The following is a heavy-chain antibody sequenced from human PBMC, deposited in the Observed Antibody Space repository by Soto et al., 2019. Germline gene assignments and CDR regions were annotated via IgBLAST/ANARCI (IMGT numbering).Heavy chain of an antibody. J-gene: IGHJ3*02. D-gene: IGHD6-19*01. CDR3: ARDGFLAVAGTEDAFDI. V-gene: IGHV4-59*01. Sequence: SETLSLTCTVSGGSISSYYWSWIRQPPGKGLEWIGYIYYSGSTNYNPSLKSRVTISVDTSKNQFSLKLSSVTAADTAVYYCARDGFLAVAGTEDAFDIWGQGTMVTVSS. CDR2: IYYSGST. CDR1: GGSISSYY.